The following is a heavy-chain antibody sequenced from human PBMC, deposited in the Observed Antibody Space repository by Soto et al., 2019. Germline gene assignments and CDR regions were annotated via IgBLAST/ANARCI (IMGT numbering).Heavy chain of an antibody. CDR2: IIPIFGTA. CDR3: SRGYSSSSMGKFDP. Sequence: SSVKVSCKASGGTFSRYAMSWVRQAPGQGLEWMGGIIPIFGTANYAQKFQGRVTITAAESTSTADMELSSLRAADTAVYYCSRGYSSSSMGKFDPWGRGTLVTVSS. J-gene: IGHJ5*02. V-gene: IGHV1-69*13. D-gene: IGHD6-6*01. CDR1: GGTFSRYA.